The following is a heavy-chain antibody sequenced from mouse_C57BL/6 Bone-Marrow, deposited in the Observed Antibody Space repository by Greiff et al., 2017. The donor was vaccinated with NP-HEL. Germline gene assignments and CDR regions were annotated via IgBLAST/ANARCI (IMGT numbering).Heavy chain of an antibody. CDR1: GFTFSSYA. V-gene: IGHV5-4*01. J-gene: IGHJ3*01. CDR3: AREGGNYDWFAY. Sequence: EVNLVESGGGLVKPGGSLKLSCAASGFTFSSYAMSWVRQTPEKRLEWVATISDGGSYTYYPDNVKGRFTISRDNAKNHLYLQMSHLKSEDTAMYYCAREGGNYDWFAYWGQGTLVTVSA. D-gene: IGHD2-1*01. CDR2: ISDGGSYT.